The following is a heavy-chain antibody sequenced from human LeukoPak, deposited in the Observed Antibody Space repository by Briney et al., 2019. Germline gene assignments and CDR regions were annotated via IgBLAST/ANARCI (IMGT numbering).Heavy chain of an antibody. CDR2: IKQDGSEK. CDR1: GFTVSSNY. CDR3: AGGVDWELLGIDY. J-gene: IGHJ4*02. D-gene: IGHD1-26*01. Sequence: GGSLRLSCAASGFTVSSNYMSWVRQAPGKGLEWAANIKQDGSEKYYVDSVKGRFTISRDNAKNSLYLQMNSLRAEDTAAYYCAGGVDWELLGIDYWGQGTLVTVSS. V-gene: IGHV3-7*04.